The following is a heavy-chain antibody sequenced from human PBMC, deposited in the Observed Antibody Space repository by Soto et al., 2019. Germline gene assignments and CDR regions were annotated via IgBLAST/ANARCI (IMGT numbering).Heavy chain of an antibody. J-gene: IGHJ5*02. CDR3: VRGVGGVLFDP. CDR1: GFTFGDSY. D-gene: IGHD3-16*01. CDR2: ISPGSRYP. Sequence: PGGSLRLSCAGSGFTFGDSYMSWIRQAPGKGLEWLSYISPGSRYPAYADSVKGRFTISRDNAKRSLYLQMMSLTAEDTAIYYCVRGVGGVLFDPWGQGTMVTVSS. V-gene: IGHV3-11*06.